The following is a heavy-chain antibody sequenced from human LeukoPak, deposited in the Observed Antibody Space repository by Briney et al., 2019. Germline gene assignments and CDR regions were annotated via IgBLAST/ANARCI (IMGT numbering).Heavy chain of an antibody. CDR2: ILYDGSNK. V-gene: IGHV3-30*18. CDR3: AKNYASGRGVPYAMDV. Sequence: GGSLRLSCAASGFTFSSYGMHWVRQAPGKGLEWVAVILYDGSNKYYADSVKGRFTISRDNSKNTLYLQMNSLRAEDTAVYYCAKNYASGRGVPYAMDVWGQGTTVTVAS. D-gene: IGHD3-10*01. CDR1: GFTFSSYG. J-gene: IGHJ6*02.